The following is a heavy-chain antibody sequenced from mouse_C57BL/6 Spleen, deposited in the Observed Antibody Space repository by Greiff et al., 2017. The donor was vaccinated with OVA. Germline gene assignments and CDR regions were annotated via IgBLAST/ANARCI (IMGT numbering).Heavy chain of an antibody. CDR2: IDPSDSYT. Sequence: VQLQQPGAELVMPGASVKLSCKASGYTFTSYWMHWVKQRPGQGLEWIGEIDPSDSYTNYNQKFKGKSTLTVDKSSSTAYMQLSSLTSEDSAVYYCARSIYYGSSRYYFDYWGQGTTLTVSS. CDR1: GYTFTSYW. CDR3: ARSIYYGSSRYYFDY. D-gene: IGHD1-1*01. J-gene: IGHJ2*01. V-gene: IGHV1-69*01.